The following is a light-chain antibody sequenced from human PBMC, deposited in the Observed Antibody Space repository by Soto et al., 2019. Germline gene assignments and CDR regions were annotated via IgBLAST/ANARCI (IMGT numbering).Light chain of an antibody. CDR1: QNIHTN. Sequence: EIVMTQSPATLSVSPGERATLSCRAGQNIHTNLAWYQQKPGQAPRLLFYGASTGATGLPARFSGSGSGTEFTLTINSLQADDFATYYCQQYHTFSPLTFGGGTRVEI. J-gene: IGKJ4*01. CDR3: QQYHTFSPLT. CDR2: GAS. V-gene: IGKV3-15*01.